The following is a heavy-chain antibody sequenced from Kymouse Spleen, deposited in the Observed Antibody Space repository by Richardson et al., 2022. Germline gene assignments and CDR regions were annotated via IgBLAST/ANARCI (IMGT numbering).Heavy chain of an antibody. CDR3: ARETSYYGSGSYGWFDP. CDR2: INHSGST. CDR1: GGSFSGYY. V-gene: IGHV4-34*01. Sequence: QVQLQQWGAGLLKPSETLSLTCAVYGGSFSGYYWSWIRQPPGKGLEWIGEINHSGSTNYNPSLKSRVTISVDTSKNQFSLKLSSVTAADTAVYYCARETSYYGSGSYGWFDPWGQGTLVTVSS. J-gene: IGHJ5*02. D-gene: IGHD3-10*01.